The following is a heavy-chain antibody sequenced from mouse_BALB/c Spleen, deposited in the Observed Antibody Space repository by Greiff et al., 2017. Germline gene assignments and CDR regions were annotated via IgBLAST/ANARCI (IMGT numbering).Heavy chain of an antibody. Sequence: QVQLQQPGAELVRPGASVKLSCKASGYTFTSYWINWVKQRPGQGLEWIGNIYPSDSYTNYNQKFKDKATLTVDKSSSTAYMQLSSPTSEDSAVYYCTRGSFSMDYWGQGTSVTVAS. CDR3: TRGSFSMDY. CDR2: IYPSDSYT. J-gene: IGHJ4*01. V-gene: IGHV1-69*02. CDR1: GYTFTSYW.